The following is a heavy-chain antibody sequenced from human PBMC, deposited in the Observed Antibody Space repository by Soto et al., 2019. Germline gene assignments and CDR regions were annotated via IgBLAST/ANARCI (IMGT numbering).Heavy chain of an antibody. CDR3: ARAPVTTSNPFDY. Sequence: GGSLRLSCAASGFTFSDYYMSWIRQAPGKGLEWVSYISSSSSYTNYADSVKGRFTISRDNAKTSLYLQMNSLRAEDTTVYYCARAPVTTSNPFDYWGQGTLVTVSS. V-gene: IGHV3-11*06. CDR1: GFTFSDYY. CDR2: ISSSSSYT. D-gene: IGHD4-17*01. J-gene: IGHJ4*02.